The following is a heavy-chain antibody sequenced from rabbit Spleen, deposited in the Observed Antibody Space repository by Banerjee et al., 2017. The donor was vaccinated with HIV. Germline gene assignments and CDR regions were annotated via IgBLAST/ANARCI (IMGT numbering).Heavy chain of an antibody. CDR3: VREAGYGGYGDANL. CDR2: IVPIFGVT. D-gene: IGHD6-1*01. Sequence: QSLEESGGDLVKPGASLTLTCIASGVSFSGDSYMCWVRQAPGKGLEWIGYIVPIFGVTYYANWVNGRFTISSHNAQNTLYLQLNSLTAADTATYFCVREAGYGGYGDANLWGPGTLVTVS. CDR1: GVSFSGDSY. V-gene: IGHV1S40*01. J-gene: IGHJ4*01.